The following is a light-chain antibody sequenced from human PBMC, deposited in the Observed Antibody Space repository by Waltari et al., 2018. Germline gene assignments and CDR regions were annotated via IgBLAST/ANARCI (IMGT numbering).Light chain of an antibody. V-gene: IGKV1-5*03. CDR3: QQYNAIRG. CDR1: QSIAIW. J-gene: IGKJ2*03. Sequence: DIQMTQSPSILSASVGDRVTITCRASQSIAIWLAWYQQKPGKAPKLLIYRASSLESGVPSRFSGSGSGTEFTLTISSLQPDDFATYYCQQYNAIRGLGQGTKLEIK. CDR2: RAS.